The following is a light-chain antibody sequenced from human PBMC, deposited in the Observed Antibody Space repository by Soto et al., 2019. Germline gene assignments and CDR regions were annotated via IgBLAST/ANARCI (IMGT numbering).Light chain of an antibody. CDR3: SSYAGSKNWG. Sequence: QSALTQPPSASGSPGQSVTISCTGTSSDVGGYNYVSWYQQHPGKAPKLMIYEVSKRPSGVPDRFSGSKSGNTASLTVSVLQAENEADYYCSSYAGSKNWGFGGGTKLTVL. J-gene: IGLJ2*01. CDR2: EVS. CDR1: SSDVGGYNY. V-gene: IGLV2-8*01.